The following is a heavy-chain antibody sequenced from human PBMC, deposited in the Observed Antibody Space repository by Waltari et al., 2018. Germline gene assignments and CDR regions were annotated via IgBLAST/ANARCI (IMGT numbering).Heavy chain of an antibody. Sequence: EVQLVESGGGLMQPGGSLRLSCTASKFTVSRGYMTWVRQAPGKGLEWLSTVYSSGATYYAESVTGRFTMSRDNSRNMLSLQMNNLRPEDTALYYCAKGLVGSTTAFEYWGQGTLVTVSS. V-gene: IGHV3-53*01. CDR1: KFTVSRGY. CDR3: AKGLVGSTTAFEY. D-gene: IGHD1-26*01. CDR2: VYSSGAT. J-gene: IGHJ4*02.